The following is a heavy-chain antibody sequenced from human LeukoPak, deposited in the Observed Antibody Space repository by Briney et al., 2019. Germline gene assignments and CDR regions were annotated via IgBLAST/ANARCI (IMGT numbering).Heavy chain of an antibody. CDR2: IRSQIYGGTP. V-gene: IGHV3-49*04. J-gene: IGHJ4*02. CDR3: TRDQTPYY. Sequence: GGSLRLSCTGSGFTFGDYAMTWVRQAPGRGLEWVGFIRSQIYGGTPEYAASVKGRFTISRDDSEGVAYLQMNSLKTEDTAVYYCTRDQTPYYWGQGTLVTVSS. CDR1: GFTFGDYA.